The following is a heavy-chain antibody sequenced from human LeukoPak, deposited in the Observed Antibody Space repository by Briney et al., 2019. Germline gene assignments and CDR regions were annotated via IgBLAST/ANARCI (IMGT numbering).Heavy chain of an antibody. CDR1: GGSISSSSYY. J-gene: IGHJ4*02. CDR3: ARRLGVMNPFDY. CDR2: IYYSGST. Sequence: KPSETLSLTCTVSGGSISSSSYYWGWIRQPPGKGLEWIGSIYYSGSTYYNPSLKSRVTISVDTSKNQFSLKLSSVTAADTAVYYCARRLGVMNPFDYWGQGTLVTVSS. D-gene: IGHD3-22*01. V-gene: IGHV4-39*01.